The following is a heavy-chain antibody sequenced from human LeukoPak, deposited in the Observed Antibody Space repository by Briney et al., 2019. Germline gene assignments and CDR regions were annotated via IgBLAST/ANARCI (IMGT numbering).Heavy chain of an antibody. Sequence: GESLKISCKGSGYSFTSYWIGWVRQMPGKGLEWMGFIYPGDSDTRYSPSFQGQVTISADKSISTAYLQWSSLKASDTATYYCARRRPYCSSTSCPLTNNWFDPWGQGTLVTVSS. CDR2: IYPGDSDT. D-gene: IGHD2-2*01. J-gene: IGHJ5*02. V-gene: IGHV5-51*01. CDR3: ARRRPYCSSTSCPLTNNWFDP. CDR1: GYSFTSYW.